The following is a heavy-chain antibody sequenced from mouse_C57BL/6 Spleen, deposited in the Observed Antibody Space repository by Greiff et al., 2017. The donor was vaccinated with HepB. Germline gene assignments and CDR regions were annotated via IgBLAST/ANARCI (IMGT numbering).Heavy chain of an antibody. CDR2: ISYDGSN. D-gene: IGHD2-1*01. Sequence: VQLKESGPGLVKPSQSLSLTCSVTGSSITSGYYWNWIRQFPGNKLEWMGYISYDGSNNYNPSLKNRISITRDTSKNQFFLKLDSVTTEDTATDYCARGDGNYEGYAMDYWGQGTSVTVSS. CDR1: GSSITSGYY. V-gene: IGHV3-6*01. J-gene: IGHJ4*01. CDR3: ARGDGNYEGYAMDY.